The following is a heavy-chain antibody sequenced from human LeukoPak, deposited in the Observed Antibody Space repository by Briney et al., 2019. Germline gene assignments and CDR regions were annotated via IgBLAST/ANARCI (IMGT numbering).Heavy chain of an antibody. CDR1: GFTFSSYA. Sequence: GGSLRLSCAASGFTFSSYAMSWVRQAPGKGLEWVSDISGSGGSTYYADSVKGRFTISRDNSKNTLYLQMNSLRAEDAAVYYCAKDRNYYDILTGYHYATSDYWGQGTLVTVSS. D-gene: IGHD3-9*01. CDR2: ISGSGGST. CDR3: AKDRNYYDILTGYHYATSDY. J-gene: IGHJ4*02. V-gene: IGHV3-23*01.